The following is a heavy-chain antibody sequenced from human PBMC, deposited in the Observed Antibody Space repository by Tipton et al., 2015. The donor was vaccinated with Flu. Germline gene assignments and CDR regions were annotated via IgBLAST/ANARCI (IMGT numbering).Heavy chain of an antibody. CDR1: GGSISSYY. CDR2: IYYSGST. D-gene: IGHD1-26*01. V-gene: IGHV4-59*01. Sequence: TLSLTCTVSGGSISSYYWSWIRQPPGKGLEWIGYIYYSGSTNYNPSLKSRVTISVDTSKNQFSLKLSSVTAADTAVYYCARGRGGSYPLDAFDIWGQGTMVTVSS. CDR3: ARGRGGSYPLDAFDI. J-gene: IGHJ3*02.